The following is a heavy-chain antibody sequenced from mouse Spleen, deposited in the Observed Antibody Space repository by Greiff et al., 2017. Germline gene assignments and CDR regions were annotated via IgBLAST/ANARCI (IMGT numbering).Heavy chain of an antibody. Sequence: EVQLQQSGAELVRSGASVKLSCTASGFNIKDYYMHWVKQRPEQGLEWIGWIDPENGDTEYAPKFQGKATMTADTSSNTAYLQLSSLTSEDTAVYYCNAVGSLRVAWFAYWGQGTLVTVSA. J-gene: IGHJ3*01. CDR1: GFNIKDYY. CDR3: NAVGSLRVAWFAY. V-gene: IGHV14-4*02. CDR2: IDPENGDT. D-gene: IGHD1-1*01.